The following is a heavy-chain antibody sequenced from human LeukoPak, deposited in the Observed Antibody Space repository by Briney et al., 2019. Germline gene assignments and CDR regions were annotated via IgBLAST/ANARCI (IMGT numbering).Heavy chain of an antibody. CDR1: GFTVSSNY. D-gene: IGHD3-9*01. Sequence: GGSLRLSCAASGFTVSSNYMSRVRQAPGKGLEWVSVIYSGGSTYYADSVKGRFTISRGNSKNTLYLQMNSLRAEDTAVYYCLTRSTDYWGQGTLVTVSS. CDR2: IYSGGST. V-gene: IGHV3-53*01. J-gene: IGHJ4*02. CDR3: LTRSTDY.